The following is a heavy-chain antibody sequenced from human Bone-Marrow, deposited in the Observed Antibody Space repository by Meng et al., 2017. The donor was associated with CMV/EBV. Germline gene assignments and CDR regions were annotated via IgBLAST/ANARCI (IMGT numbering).Heavy chain of an antibody. V-gene: IGHV3-9*03. CDR3: AKDITRAGGSFGVNGMDV. D-gene: IGHD3-3*01. Sequence: SLKISCAASGFTVSSNYMSWVRQAPGKGLEWVSGISWNSGSIGYADSVKGRFTISRDNAKNSLYLQMNSLRAEDMALYYCAKDITRAGGSFGVNGMDVWGQGPTVTGYS. CDR2: ISWNSGSI. J-gene: IGHJ6*01. CDR1: GFTVSSNY.